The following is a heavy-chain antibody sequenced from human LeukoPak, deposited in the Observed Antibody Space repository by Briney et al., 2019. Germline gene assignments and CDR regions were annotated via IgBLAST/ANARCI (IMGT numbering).Heavy chain of an antibody. J-gene: IGHJ4*02. V-gene: IGHV3-23*01. CDR3: AKDPRSLIVVVPAAFDY. CDR1: GFTFSSYA. Sequence: PGGSLRLSCAASGFTFSSYAMSWVRQAPGKGLEWVSAISGSCGSTYYADSVKGRFTISRDNSKNTLYLQMNSLRAEDTAVYYCAKDPRSLIVVVPAAFDYWGQGTLVTVSS. D-gene: IGHD2-2*01. CDR2: ISGSCGST.